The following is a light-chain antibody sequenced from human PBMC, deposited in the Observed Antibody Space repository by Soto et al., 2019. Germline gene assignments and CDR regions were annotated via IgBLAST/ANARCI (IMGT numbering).Light chain of an antibody. Sequence: EVVMTQSPATLSVSPGERVTLSCRASESVHRNLAWYQQKPGQGPSLLIYYASTRATGVPDRFTGSGSGTEFTLTIRSLQSEDFGVYHCQHYSNWPPPFGPGTKVEIK. CDR2: YAS. J-gene: IGKJ3*01. V-gene: IGKV3-15*01. CDR3: QHYSNWPPP. CDR1: ESVHRN.